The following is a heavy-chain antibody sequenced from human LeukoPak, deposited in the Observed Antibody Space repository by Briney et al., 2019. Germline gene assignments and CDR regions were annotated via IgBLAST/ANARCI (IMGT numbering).Heavy chain of an antibody. Sequence: ASVKVSCKASGYTFTNYGISWVRQAPGQGLEWVGWISAYNGNTNYAQNLQDRVTMTTDTSTSAAYMELRSVISDDTAVYYCAREGPVAVAGLDYWGQGTLVTVSS. CDR2: ISAYNGNT. J-gene: IGHJ4*02. D-gene: IGHD6-19*01. V-gene: IGHV1-18*01. CDR1: GYTFTNYG. CDR3: AREGPVAVAGLDY.